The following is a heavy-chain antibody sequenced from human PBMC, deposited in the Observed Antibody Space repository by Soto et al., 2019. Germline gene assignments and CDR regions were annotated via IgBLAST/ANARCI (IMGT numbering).Heavy chain of an antibody. Sequence: ASVKVSCKVSGYTLTELSMHWVRQAPGKGLEWMGGFDPEDGETIYAQKFQGRVTMTEDTSTDTAYMELSSPRSEDTAVYYCATEFVLDGWFDPWGQGTLVTVSS. D-gene: IGHD3-10*01. V-gene: IGHV1-24*01. CDR3: ATEFVLDGWFDP. CDR2: FDPEDGET. CDR1: GYTLTELS. J-gene: IGHJ5*02.